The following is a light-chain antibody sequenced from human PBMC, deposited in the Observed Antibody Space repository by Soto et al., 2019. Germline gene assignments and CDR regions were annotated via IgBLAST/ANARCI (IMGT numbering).Light chain of an antibody. CDR3: VSYAVGYTFV. CDR2: DVS. J-gene: IGLJ3*02. CDR1: RSDVGAYKY. V-gene: IGLV2-11*01. Sequence: QSALTQPRSVSGSPVQSSTISCIGTRSDVGAYKYVSWYQQYPGKAPKLMIYDVSKRPSGVPDRFSGSKSGNTASLTISGLQAEDEADYYCVSYAVGYTFVFGGGTKLTVL.